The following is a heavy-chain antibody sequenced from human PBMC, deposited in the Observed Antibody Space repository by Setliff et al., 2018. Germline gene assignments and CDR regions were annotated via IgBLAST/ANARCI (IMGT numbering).Heavy chain of an antibody. Sequence: ASVKVSCKASGYTFTSYGISWVRQAPGQGLEWMGWISAYNGNTNYAQKLQGRVTVTTDTSTSTAYMELRSLRSDDTAVYYCARVGSSSWLHPDVYYYYGMDVWGQGTTVTVSS. D-gene: IGHD6-13*01. CDR1: GYTFTSYG. V-gene: IGHV1-18*01. CDR3: ARVGSSSWLHPDVYYYYGMDV. CDR2: ISAYNGNT. J-gene: IGHJ6*02.